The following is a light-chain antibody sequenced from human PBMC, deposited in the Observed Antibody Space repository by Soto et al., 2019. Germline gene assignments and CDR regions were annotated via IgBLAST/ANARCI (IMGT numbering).Light chain of an antibody. V-gene: IGKV3-11*01. CDR1: QSVDSY. CDR2: GAS. Sequence: EIVLTQSPASLSLSPGERATLSCRASQSVDSYLVWYQQKPGQAPRLLIFGASNRATGIPARFSGSGSGTDFTLTINSLEPDDFAVYYCQQRDSWPITFGQGTRLDIK. CDR3: QQRDSWPIT. J-gene: IGKJ5*01.